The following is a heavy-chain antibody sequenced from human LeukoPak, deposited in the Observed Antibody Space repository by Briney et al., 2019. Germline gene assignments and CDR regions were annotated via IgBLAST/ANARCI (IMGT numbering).Heavy chain of an antibody. D-gene: IGHD5-18*01. CDR1: GFTFSSYA. CDR3: ARDTGYSYGY. V-gene: IGHV3-30-3*01. CDR2: ISYDGSSK. Sequence: PGGSLRLSCAASGFTFSSYAMHWVRQAPGKGLEWVALISYDGSSKYYADSVKGRFTISRDNAKNTLYLRMNSLRAEDTAVYYCARDTGYSYGYWGQGTLVTVSS. J-gene: IGHJ4*02.